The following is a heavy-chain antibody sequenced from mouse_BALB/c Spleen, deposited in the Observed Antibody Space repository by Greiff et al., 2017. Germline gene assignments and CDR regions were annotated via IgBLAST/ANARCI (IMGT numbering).Heavy chain of an antibody. CDR3: ASSLLLRSMDY. CDR2: IWSGGST. Sequence: VKLMESGPGLVQPSQSLSITCTVSGFSLTSYGVHWVHQSPGKGLEWLGVIWSGGSTDYNAAFISRLSISKDNSKSQVFFKMNSLQANDTAIYYCASSLLLRSMDYWGQGTSVTVSS. D-gene: IGHD1-1*01. V-gene: IGHV2-2*02. J-gene: IGHJ4*01. CDR1: GFSLTSYG.